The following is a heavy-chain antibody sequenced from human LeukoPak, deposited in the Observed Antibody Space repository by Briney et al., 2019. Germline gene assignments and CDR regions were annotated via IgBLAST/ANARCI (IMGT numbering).Heavy chain of an antibody. D-gene: IGHD6-6*01. Sequence: ASVKVSCEASGYTFTSYAMHWVRQAPGQRLEWMGWISAYNGNTNYARKLQGRVTMTTDTSTSTAYMELRSLRSDDTAVYYCARASSSSSRGYLQHWGQGTLVTVSS. CDR1: GYTFTSYA. J-gene: IGHJ1*01. V-gene: IGHV1-18*01. CDR3: ARASSSSSRGYLQH. CDR2: ISAYNGNT.